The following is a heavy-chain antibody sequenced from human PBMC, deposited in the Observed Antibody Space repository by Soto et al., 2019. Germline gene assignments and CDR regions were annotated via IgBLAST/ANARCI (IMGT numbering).Heavy chain of an antibody. Sequence: QVQLVQSGAEVKKPGASVKVSCKASGYTFTSYAMHWVRQAPGQRLEWMGWINAGNGNTKYSQKFQGRVTITRDTSASTAYRELSSLRSEDTAVYYCARARMSNSPPYFDYWGQGTLVTVSS. D-gene: IGHD4-4*01. CDR2: INAGNGNT. CDR3: ARARMSNSPPYFDY. J-gene: IGHJ4*02. V-gene: IGHV1-3*01. CDR1: GYTFTSYA.